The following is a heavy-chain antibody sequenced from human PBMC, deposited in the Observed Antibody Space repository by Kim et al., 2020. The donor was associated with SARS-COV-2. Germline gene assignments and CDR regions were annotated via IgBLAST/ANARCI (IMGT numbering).Heavy chain of an antibody. CDR2: ISSSSSTI. Sequence: GGSLRLSCAASGFTFSSYSMNWVRQAPGKGLEWVSYISSSSSTIYYADSVKGRFTISRDNAKNSLYLQMNSLRDEDTAVYYCASAYGDYAAGFYYYYYGMDVWGQGTTVTVSS. CDR1: GFTFSSYS. D-gene: IGHD4-17*01. J-gene: IGHJ6*02. CDR3: ASAYGDYAAGFYYYYYGMDV. V-gene: IGHV3-48*02.